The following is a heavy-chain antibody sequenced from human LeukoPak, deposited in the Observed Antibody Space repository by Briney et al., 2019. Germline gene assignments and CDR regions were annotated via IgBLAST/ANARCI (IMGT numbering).Heavy chain of an antibody. V-gene: IGHV3-7*01. Sequence: PGGSLRLSCAASGFTFSSYWTSWVRQAPGKGLEWVANIKQDGSEKYYVDSVKGRFTISRDNAKNSLYLQMNSLRAEDTAVYYCARDEQTTVSWYYYYYMDVWGKGTTVTISS. J-gene: IGHJ6*03. CDR2: IKQDGSEK. CDR3: ARDEQTTVSWYYYYYMDV. CDR1: GFTFSSYW. D-gene: IGHD4-17*01.